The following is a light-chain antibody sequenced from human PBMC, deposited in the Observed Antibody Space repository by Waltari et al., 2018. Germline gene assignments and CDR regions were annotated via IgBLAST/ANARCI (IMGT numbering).Light chain of an antibody. CDR1: NRDVGTYNL. CDR2: EFS. CDR3: CSYSRSTTFVI. J-gene: IGLJ2*01. V-gene: IGLV2-23*02. Sequence: QSALTQPASVSGSPGQSITISCTGTNRDVGTYNLVSWYQQHPGKAPKLLISEFSERPSGVSDRFSASKSADTASLSSSGLQAEDEADYYCCSYSRSTTFVIFGGGTKLTVL.